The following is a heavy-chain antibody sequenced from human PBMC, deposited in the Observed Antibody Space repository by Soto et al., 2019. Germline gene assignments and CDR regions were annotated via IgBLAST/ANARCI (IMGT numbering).Heavy chain of an antibody. D-gene: IGHD3-3*01. CDR1: GGSFSGYY. Sequence: PSETLSLTCAVYGGSFSGYYWSWIRQPPGKGLEWIGEINHSGSTNYNPSLKSRVTISVDTSKNQFSLKLSSVTAADTAVYYCARAVLSSVRRGVTRTNYYSYYYRDVRGKGTWVTFSS. CDR2: INHSGST. V-gene: IGHV4-34*01. J-gene: IGHJ6*03. CDR3: ARAVLSSVRRGVTRTNYYSYYYRDV.